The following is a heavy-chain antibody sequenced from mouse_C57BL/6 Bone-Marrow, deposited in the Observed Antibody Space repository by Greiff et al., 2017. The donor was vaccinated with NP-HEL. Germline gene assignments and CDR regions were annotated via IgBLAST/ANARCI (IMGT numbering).Heavy chain of an antibody. CDR1: GYTFTTYP. Sequence: VKLQESGAELVKPGASVKMSCKASGYTFTTYPIEWMKQNHGKSLEWIGNFHPYNDDTKYNEKFKGKATLTVEKSSSTVYLELSRLTSDDSAVYYCARSHYYYASRRTGWYFDVWGTGTTVTVSS. CDR3: ARSHYYYASRRTGWYFDV. V-gene: IGHV1-47*01. D-gene: IGHD1-1*01. CDR2: FHPYNDDT. J-gene: IGHJ1*03.